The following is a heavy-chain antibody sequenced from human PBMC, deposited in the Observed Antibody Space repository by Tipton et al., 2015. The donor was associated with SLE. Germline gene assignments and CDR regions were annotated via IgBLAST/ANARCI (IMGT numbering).Heavy chain of an antibody. CDR3: ARTDCSSTSCSRGYYYGMDV. V-gene: IGHV4-61*02. CDR1: GGSISSDTYY. Sequence: TLSLSCIVSGGSISSDTYYWSWIRQPAGKGLEWIGRIYTSGSTNYNPSLKSRVTISVDTSKNQFSLKLSSVTAADTAGYYCARTDCSSTSCSRGYYYGMDVWGQGTTVTVSS. CDR2: IYTSGST. D-gene: IGHD2-2*01. J-gene: IGHJ6*02.